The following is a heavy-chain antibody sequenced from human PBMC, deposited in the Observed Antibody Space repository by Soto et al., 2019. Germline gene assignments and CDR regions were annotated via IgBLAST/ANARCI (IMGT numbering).Heavy chain of an antibody. CDR3: ARTSAAGKYYYGMDV. J-gene: IGHJ6*02. V-gene: IGHV5-51*01. Sequence: GESLKISCKGSGXSSTSYWIGWVRQMPGKGLEWMGIIYPGDSDTRYSPSFQGQVTISADKSISTAYLQWSSLKASDTAMYYCARTSAAGKYYYGMDVWGQGTTVTVSS. D-gene: IGHD6-13*01. CDR2: IYPGDSDT. CDR1: GXSSTSYW.